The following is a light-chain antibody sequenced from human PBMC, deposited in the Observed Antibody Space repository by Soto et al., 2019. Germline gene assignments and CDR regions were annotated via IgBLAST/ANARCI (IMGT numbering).Light chain of an antibody. CDR3: QQYNNWPPWT. CDR1: QSVSSN. J-gene: IGKJ1*01. CDR2: GAS. Sequence: EIVMTQSPVTLSVSPGERATLSCRASQSVSSNLAWYQQKPGQAPRLLIYGASTRATGIPARFSGSGSGTEFTLTISRLQSEDFAVYYCQQYNNWPPWTFGQGPKVEIK. V-gene: IGKV3-15*01.